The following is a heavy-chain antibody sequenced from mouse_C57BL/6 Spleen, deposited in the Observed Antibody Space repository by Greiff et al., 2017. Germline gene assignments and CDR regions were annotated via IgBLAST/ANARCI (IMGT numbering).Heavy chain of an antibody. V-gene: IGHV3-6*01. CDR2: ISYDGSN. Sequence: VQLKESGPGLVKPSQSLSLTCSVTGYSITSGYYWNWIRQFPGNKLEWMGYISYDGSNNYNPSLKNRISITRDTSKNQFFLKLNSVTTEDTATYYCARDRANWDVSWFAYWGQGTLVTVSA. CDR1: GYSITSGYY. J-gene: IGHJ3*01. CDR3: ARDRANWDVSWFAY. D-gene: IGHD4-1*01.